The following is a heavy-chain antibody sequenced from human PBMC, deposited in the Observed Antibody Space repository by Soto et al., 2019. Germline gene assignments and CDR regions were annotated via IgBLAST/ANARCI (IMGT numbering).Heavy chain of an antibody. Sequence: SETLSLTCTVSGGSISSYYWSWIRQPPGKGLEWIGYIYYSGSTNYNPSLQGRVTMTTDTSTSTAYMELRSLRSDDTAVYYCARGRDYYDSSAIGNWGQETLVTVSS. CDR1: GGSISSYY. CDR3: ARGRDYYDSSAIGN. D-gene: IGHD3-22*01. V-gene: IGHV4-59*01. CDR2: IYYSGST. J-gene: IGHJ4*02.